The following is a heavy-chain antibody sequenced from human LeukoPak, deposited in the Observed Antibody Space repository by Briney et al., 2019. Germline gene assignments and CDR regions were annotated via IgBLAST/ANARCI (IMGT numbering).Heavy chain of an antibody. CDR1: GGTFSSYA. V-gene: IGHV1-69*06. D-gene: IGHD3-16*01. CDR3: AREGHYGYYMDV. Sequence: SVKVSCKASGGTFSSYAISWVRQAPGQGLEWMGGIIPIFGTANYAQKFQGRVTITADKSTSTAYMELSSLRSEDTAVYYCAREGHYGYYMDVWGKGTTVTVSS. J-gene: IGHJ6*03. CDR2: IIPIFGTA.